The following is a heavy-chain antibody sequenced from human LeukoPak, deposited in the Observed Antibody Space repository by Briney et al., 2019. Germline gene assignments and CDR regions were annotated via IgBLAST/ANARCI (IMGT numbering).Heavy chain of an antibody. CDR2: INHSGST. J-gene: IGHJ5*02. V-gene: IGHV4-34*01. D-gene: IGHD1-1*01. Sequence: PSETLSLTCAVYGGSFSGYYWSWIRQPPGKGLEWIGEINHSGSTNYNPSLKSRVTISVDTSKNQFSLKLSSVTAADTAVYYCAREYRPTTVAPQLPTFDPWGQGTLVTVSS. CDR3: AREYRPTTVAPQLPTFDP. CDR1: GGSFSGYY.